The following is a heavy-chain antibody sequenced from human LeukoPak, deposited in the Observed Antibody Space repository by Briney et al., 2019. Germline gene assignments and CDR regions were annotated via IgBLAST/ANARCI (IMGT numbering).Heavy chain of an antibody. CDR2: INHSGST. CDR1: GGSFSGYY. Sequence: SETLSLICAVYGGSFSGYYWSWIRQPPGKGLEWIGEINHSGSTNYNPSLKSRVTISVDTSKNQFSLKLSSVTAADTAVYYCASRGYDIPDYYYYGMDVWGKGTTVTVSS. D-gene: IGHD3-9*01. CDR3: ASRGYDIPDYYYYGMDV. V-gene: IGHV4-34*01. J-gene: IGHJ6*04.